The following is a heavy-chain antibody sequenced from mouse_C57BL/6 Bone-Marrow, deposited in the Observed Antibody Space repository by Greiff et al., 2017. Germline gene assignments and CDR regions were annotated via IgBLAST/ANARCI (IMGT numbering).Heavy chain of an antibody. CDR2: IFPGSGST. CDR1: GYTFTDYY. Sequence: VQLQQPGPELVKPGASVKISCKASGYTFTDYYINWVKQRPGQGLEWIGGIFPGSGSTYYNEKFKGKDTLTVDNSSSTAYMVLSSLTSEDSAVYFCATLSETSMDYWGQGTSVTVSS. J-gene: IGHJ4*01. V-gene: IGHV1-75*01. CDR3: ATLSETSMDY. D-gene: IGHD3-2*02.